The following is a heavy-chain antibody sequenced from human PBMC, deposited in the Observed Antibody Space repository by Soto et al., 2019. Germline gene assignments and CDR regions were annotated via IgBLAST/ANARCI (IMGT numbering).Heavy chain of an antibody. CDR3: ARLPFPWGWFDP. D-gene: IGHD3-16*01. V-gene: IGHV3-11*01. J-gene: IGHJ5*02. CDR1: GIVFSDY. Sequence: GGSLRLSCAASGIVFSDYMSWVRQAPGKGLEWLSYISGSGRTIYSADSVKGRFTISRDNATNSLYLQMNNVRTEDTAVYYCARLPFPWGWFDPWGKGTLVTVSS. CDR2: ISGSGRTI.